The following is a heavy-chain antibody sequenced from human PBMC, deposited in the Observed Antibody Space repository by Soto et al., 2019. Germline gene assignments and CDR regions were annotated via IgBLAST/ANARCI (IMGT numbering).Heavy chain of an antibody. CDR2: IVPVLGTA. D-gene: IGHD3-16*01. Sequence: QGQLEQSGAEVRRPGSSVKVSCKASGGSLSSYSISWVRQAPGHGLEWMGRIVPVLGTANSAQKFQGRVAFSADVSTATAYMELRSLRSDDTAIYFCARDSPGGGYYYGMDVWGQGTTVIVSS. CDR1: GGSLSSYS. J-gene: IGHJ6*02. V-gene: IGHV1-69*01. CDR3: ARDSPGGGYYYGMDV.